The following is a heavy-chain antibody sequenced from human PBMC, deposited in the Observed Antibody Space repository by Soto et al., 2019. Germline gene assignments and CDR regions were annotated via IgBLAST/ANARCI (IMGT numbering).Heavy chain of an antibody. CDR3: ARRIDAFDY. V-gene: IGHV2-5*02. CDR2: IYWDDEK. CDR1: GFSISTSGVG. Sequence: QITLKESGPTLVKPTQTLTLTCTFSGFSISTSGVGVGWVRQPPGKALECLAIIYWDDEKRYMPSLESRLTNTKDTSRNQVVLTMTNMDPVDTATYYCARRIDAFDYWGQGTLVTVSS. J-gene: IGHJ4*02. D-gene: IGHD1-26*01.